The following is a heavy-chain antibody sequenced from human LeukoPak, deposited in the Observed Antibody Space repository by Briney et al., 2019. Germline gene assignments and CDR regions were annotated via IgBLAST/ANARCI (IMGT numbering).Heavy chain of an antibody. CDR1: GFTFSAYV. V-gene: IGHV3-30*04. CDR2: ISNDGNEK. J-gene: IGHJ4*01. Sequence: SGRSLRLSCAASGFTFSAYVMHWVRQAPGKGLECVAVISNDGNEKYYEDSVKGRFSISRDNSKNTLYLQMSSLRTEDTAVYYCARDGGYTGGWTYGAGDYWGQGTLVTVSS. D-gene: IGHD2-8*02. CDR3: ARDGGYTGGWTYGAGDY.